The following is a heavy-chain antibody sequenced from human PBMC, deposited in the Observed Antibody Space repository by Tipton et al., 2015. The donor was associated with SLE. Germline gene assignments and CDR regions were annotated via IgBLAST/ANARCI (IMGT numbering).Heavy chain of an antibody. D-gene: IGHD1-1*01. CDR2: IKSKRSGGTA. CDR3: THDADFWNQFDN. J-gene: IGHJ4*02. V-gene: IGHV3-15*01. CDR1: GISFTGAW. Sequence: SLRLSCTVSGISFTGAWMTWVRQAPGKGLEWVGRIKSKRSGGTAHYAASVNGRFTISRDDSQNTLYLQMNSLKSEDTAVYYCTHDADFWNQFDNWGQGTLVTVSS.